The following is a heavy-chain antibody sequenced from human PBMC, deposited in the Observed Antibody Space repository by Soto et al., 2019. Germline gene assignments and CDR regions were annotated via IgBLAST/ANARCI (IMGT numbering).Heavy chain of an antibody. V-gene: IGHV3-21*01. D-gene: IGHD2-15*01. J-gene: IGHJ6*02. CDR3: ERDGQGGYCSGGSCSYYYYGMDV. CDR2: ISSSSSYI. Sequence: GGSLRLSCAASGFTFSSYSMNWVRQAPGKGLEWVSSISSSSSYIYYADSVKGRFTISRDNAKNSLYLQMNSLRAEDTAVYYCERDGQGGYCSGGSCSYYYYGMDVWGQGTTVTVSS. CDR1: GFTFSSYS.